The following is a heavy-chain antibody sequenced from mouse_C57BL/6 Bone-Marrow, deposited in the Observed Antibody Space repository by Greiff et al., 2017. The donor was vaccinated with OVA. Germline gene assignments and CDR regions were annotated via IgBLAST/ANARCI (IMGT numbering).Heavy chain of an antibody. CDR3: ATGRHSKSAWFAY. Sequence: EVKVEESGPGLVKPSQSLSLTCSVTGYSITSGYYWNWIRQFPGNKLEWMGYISYDGSNNYNPSLKNRISITRDTSKNQFCLKLNSVTTEDTATYYCATGRHSKSAWFAYWGQGTLVTVSA. D-gene: IGHD2-5*01. CDR1: GYSITSGYY. V-gene: IGHV3-6*01. CDR2: ISYDGSN. J-gene: IGHJ3*01.